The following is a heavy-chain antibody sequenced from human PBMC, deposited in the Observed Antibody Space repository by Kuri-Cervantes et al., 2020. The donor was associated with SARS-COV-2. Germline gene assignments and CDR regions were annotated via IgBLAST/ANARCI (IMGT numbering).Heavy chain of an antibody. V-gene: IGHV1-2*02. J-gene: IGHJ1*01. Sequence: ASVKVSCKASGYTFTGYYMHWVRHAPGQGLEWMGWINPNSGGTNYAQKFQGRDTMTRDKSISTAYMEQSRLRSDDTAVYYWARDGSKGKYFKHWGQGTLVTVSS. CDR1: GYTFTGYY. CDR2: INPNSGGT. D-gene: IGHD3-10*01. CDR3: ARDGSKGKYFKH.